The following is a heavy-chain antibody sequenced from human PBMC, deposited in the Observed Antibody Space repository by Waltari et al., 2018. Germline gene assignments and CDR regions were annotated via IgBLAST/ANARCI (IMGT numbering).Heavy chain of an antibody. CDR3: ARKPYYYDSSGPIGGYFDY. D-gene: IGHD3-22*01. CDR1: GGPISSYY. Sequence: QVQLQESGPGLVKPSETLSLTCTVSGGPISSYYWSWIRQPPGKGLEWIGYIYYSGSTNYNPSLKSRVTISVDTSKNQFSLKLSSVTAADTAVYYCARKPYYYDSSGPIGGYFDYWGQGTLVTVSS. J-gene: IGHJ4*02. CDR2: IYYSGST. V-gene: IGHV4-59*01.